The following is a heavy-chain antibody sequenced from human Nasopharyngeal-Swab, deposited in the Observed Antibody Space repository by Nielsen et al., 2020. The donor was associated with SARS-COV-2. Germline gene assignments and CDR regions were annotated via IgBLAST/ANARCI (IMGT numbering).Heavy chain of an antibody. Sequence: ASVKVSCKVSGYTLTELSMHWVRQAPGKGLEWMGGFDPEDAETIYAQKFQGRVTMTRDTSISTAYMELSRLRSDDTAVYYCAREIAKGIVGMDVWGQGTTVTVSS. D-gene: IGHD1-26*01. V-gene: IGHV1-24*01. CDR3: AREIAKGIVGMDV. CDR1: GYTLTELS. CDR2: FDPEDAET. J-gene: IGHJ6*02.